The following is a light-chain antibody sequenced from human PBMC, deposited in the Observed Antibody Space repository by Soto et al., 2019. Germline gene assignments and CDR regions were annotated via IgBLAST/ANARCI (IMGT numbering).Light chain of an antibody. CDR1: QSFSSN. V-gene: IGKV3-11*01. CDR2: DVA. Sequence: EIVLTQSPSTLSLSPGERATLSCRASQSFSSNLAWYQQKPGQAPRLLMSDVATRATGIPDRFSGSGSGTDFTLTISSLQPEDFATYYCQQSYSTPLTFGGGTKVDIK. CDR3: QQSYSTPLT. J-gene: IGKJ4*01.